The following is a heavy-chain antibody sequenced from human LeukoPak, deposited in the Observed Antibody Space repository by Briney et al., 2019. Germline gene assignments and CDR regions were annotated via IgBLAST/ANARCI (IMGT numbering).Heavy chain of an antibody. D-gene: IGHD1-7*01. CDR3: ARVVVTGTFYYYYMDV. CDR2: ISSSGSTI. CDR1: GFTFSSYE. Sequence: PGGSLRLSXAASGFTFSSYEMNWVRQAPGKGLEWVSYISSSGSTIYYADSVKGRFTISRDNAKNTLYLQMNNLRAEDTAVYYCARVVVTGTFYYYYMDVWGKGTTVTVSS. J-gene: IGHJ6*03. V-gene: IGHV3-48*03.